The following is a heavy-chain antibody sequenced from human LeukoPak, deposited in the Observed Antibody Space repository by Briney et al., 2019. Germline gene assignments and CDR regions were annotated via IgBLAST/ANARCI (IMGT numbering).Heavy chain of an antibody. D-gene: IGHD3-16*01. J-gene: IGHJ6*02. CDR1: GYTFTGYY. CDR3: ARQMTGGECGLDV. CDR2: IRPNSGGT. Sequence: ASVNVSCKASGYTFTGYYIHWVRQAPGQGLEWMGWIRPNSGGTIYAQKFQGRVAVTRDTSITTAYMELSRLTSDDTAVYYCARQMTGGECGLDVWGQGTTVIVS. V-gene: IGHV1-2*02.